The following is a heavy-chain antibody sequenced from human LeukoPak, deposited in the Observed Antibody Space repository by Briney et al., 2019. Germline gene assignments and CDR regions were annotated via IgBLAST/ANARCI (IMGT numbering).Heavy chain of an antibody. CDR1: GGSISSSNW. J-gene: IGHJ4*02. Sequence: SETLSLTCAVSGGSISSSNWWSWVRQPPGKGLERIGEIYHSGSTNYNPSLKSRVTISVDKSKNQFSLKLSSVTAADTAVYYCARVTAVAGTWFDYWGQGTLVTVSS. CDR3: ARVTAVAGTWFDY. D-gene: IGHD6-19*01. CDR2: IYHSGST. V-gene: IGHV4-4*02.